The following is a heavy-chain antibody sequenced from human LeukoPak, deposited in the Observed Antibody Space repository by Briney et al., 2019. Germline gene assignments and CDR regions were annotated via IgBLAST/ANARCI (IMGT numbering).Heavy chain of an antibody. D-gene: IGHD6-19*01. J-gene: IGHJ4*02. CDR2: INHSGST. CDR3: ARGGIAVGLDY. CDR1: GGSFSGYY. V-gene: IGHV4-34*01. Sequence: SETLSLTCAVYGGSFSGYYWSWIRQPPGKGLEWIGEINHSGSTNYNPSLKSRVTISVDTSKNQFSLKLSSVTAADTAVYYCARGGIAVGLDYWGQGTLVTVSS.